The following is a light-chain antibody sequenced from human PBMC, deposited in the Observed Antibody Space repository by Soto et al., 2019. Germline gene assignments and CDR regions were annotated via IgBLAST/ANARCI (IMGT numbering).Light chain of an antibody. Sequence: DIQMTQFPSTLFASEGDRVTITCRASQSISSWLAWYQQKPGKAPSLLIYKASSLESGVPSRFSGSGSGTEFTLTISSLQPDDFATYYCQQYESYSVTFGQGTRLEIK. CDR2: KAS. J-gene: IGKJ5*01. CDR1: QSISSW. V-gene: IGKV1-5*03. CDR3: QQYESYSVT.